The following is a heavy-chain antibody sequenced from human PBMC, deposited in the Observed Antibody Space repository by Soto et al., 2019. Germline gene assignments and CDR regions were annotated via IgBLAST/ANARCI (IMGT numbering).Heavy chain of an antibody. D-gene: IGHD1-7*01. Sequence: SVKVSCKASGGTFSSYAISWVRQAPGQGLEWMGGIIPIFGTANYAQKFQGRVTITADESTSTAYMELSSLRSEDTAVYYCASETGTTLWHDAFDIWGLGTMVTVSS. V-gene: IGHV1-69*13. CDR2: IIPIFGTA. CDR1: GGTFSSYA. CDR3: ASETGTTLWHDAFDI. J-gene: IGHJ3*02.